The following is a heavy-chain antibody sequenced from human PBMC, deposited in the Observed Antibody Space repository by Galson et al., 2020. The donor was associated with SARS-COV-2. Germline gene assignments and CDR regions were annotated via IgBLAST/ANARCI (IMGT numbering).Heavy chain of an antibody. D-gene: IGHD3-10*01. V-gene: IGHV3-30*18. Sequence: GEYLKISCAASGFTFGSYVMHWVRQTPDKGLEWVAVVSPDGSTKSYADCVKGRFTISRDNSWNTVSLQMNSLRPEDTAVYYCAKDLIPNPLLWFGRTFEYWGPGTLVTVSS. CDR1: GFTFGSYV. CDR3: AKDLIPNPLLWFGRTFEY. CDR2: VSPDGSTK. J-gene: IGHJ4*02.